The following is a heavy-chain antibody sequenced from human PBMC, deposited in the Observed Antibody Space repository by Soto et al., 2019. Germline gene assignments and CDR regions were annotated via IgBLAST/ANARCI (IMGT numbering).Heavy chain of an antibody. V-gene: IGHV1-18*04. J-gene: IGHJ6*02. CDR2: ISGKNGNT. CDR1: GYTFISHG. CDR3: AGVSSSIVVVPDYGMDV. Sequence: QVQLVQSGVEVKKPGASVKVSCKASGYTFISHGISWVRQAPGQGHEWMGWISGKNGNTNYAQKLQGRVTLTTDTSTSTAYMELRSLRSDDTAVYYCAGVSSSIVVVPDYGMDVWGQGTTVTVSS. D-gene: IGHD2-15*01.